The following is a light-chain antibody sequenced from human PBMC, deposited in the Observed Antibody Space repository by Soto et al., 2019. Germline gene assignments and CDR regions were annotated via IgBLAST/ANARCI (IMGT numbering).Light chain of an antibody. Sequence: IQMTQSPSSLSASVGDRVTITCRASQGISSYLAWYQQKPGKAPKLLIYAASTLQSGVPSRFSGSGSGTDFTLTISGLQAEDVAVYYCQQYYNNPFTFGGGTKVDIK. CDR2: AAS. V-gene: IGKV1-8*01. CDR3: QQYYNNPFT. J-gene: IGKJ4*01. CDR1: QGISSY.